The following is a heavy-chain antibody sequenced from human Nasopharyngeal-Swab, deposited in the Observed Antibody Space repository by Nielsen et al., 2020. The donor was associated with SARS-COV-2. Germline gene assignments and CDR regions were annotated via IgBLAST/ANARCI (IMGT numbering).Heavy chain of an antibody. V-gene: IGHV3-23*01. D-gene: IGHD3-16*01. CDR3: AKVGGGVGY. CDR2: ISFGGVST. CDR1: GFTFRSHA. J-gene: IGHJ4*02. Sequence: LSLTGAASGFTFRSHAMSWVRQAPGKGLEWVSGISFGGVSTYYADSVKGRFTISRDNSKNTLFLQMNSLRAEDTALYYCAKVGGGVGYWGQGTLVTVSS.